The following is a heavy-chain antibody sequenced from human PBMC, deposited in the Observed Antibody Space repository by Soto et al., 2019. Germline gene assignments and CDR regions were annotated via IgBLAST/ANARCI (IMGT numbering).Heavy chain of an antibody. V-gene: IGHV3-74*01. CDR1: GFTFRSHR. CDR2: IDTDGGGT. CDR3: ATVFDV. D-gene: IGHD4-17*01. J-gene: IGHJ4*02. Sequence: LRLSCAASGFTFRSHRIHWVRQAPGKGLEWVSRIDTDGGGTSYADSVKGRFTISTDNAENTVYLQMNGLRVEDTAVYYCATVFDVWGQGTLVTVSS.